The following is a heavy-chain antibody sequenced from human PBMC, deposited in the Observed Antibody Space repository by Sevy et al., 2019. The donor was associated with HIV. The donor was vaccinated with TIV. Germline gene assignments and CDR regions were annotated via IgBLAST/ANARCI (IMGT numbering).Heavy chain of an antibody. Sequence: GGSLRLSCAASGFTFSDYWMTWVRQAPGKGLESISCINYSGDVIHYTDSVKGRFTISRDNAKKSLSLEMNSLRADDTAIYYCARIPSLQLGRYFGMDVWGRGTTVTVSS. D-gene: IGHD2-15*01. CDR1: GFTFSDYW. V-gene: IGHV3-11*01. CDR3: ARIPSLQLGRYFGMDV. CDR2: INYSGDVI. J-gene: IGHJ6*02.